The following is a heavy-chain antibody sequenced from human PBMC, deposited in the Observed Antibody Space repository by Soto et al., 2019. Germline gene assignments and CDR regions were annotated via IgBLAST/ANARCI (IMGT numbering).Heavy chain of an antibody. Sequence: QMQLQESGPGLVKPSETLSLTCAVSGASITAEQSWSWVRQPPGKGLEWIGDMHHSGSTNSNPSLRSRVTMSVDKSKNQFSLKLSSVTAADTAVYHCARSFGWYAIDQWGQGTLVTVSS. D-gene: IGHD6-19*01. J-gene: IGHJ4*02. CDR3: ARSFGWYAIDQ. CDR1: GASITAEQS. V-gene: IGHV4-4*02. CDR2: MHHSGST.